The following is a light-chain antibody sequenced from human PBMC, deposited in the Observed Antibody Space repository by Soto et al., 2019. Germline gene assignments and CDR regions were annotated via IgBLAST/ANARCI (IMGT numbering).Light chain of an antibody. CDR2: AAS. V-gene: IGKV1-39*01. Sequence: IQMTQSPSSLSASVGDRVTITCRASQSISSYLNWYQQKPGKAPKLLIYAASSLQSGVPSRFSGSGSGTDFTLTISSLQPEDVATYYCQQSYSTPRTLGQGTKVDIK. CDR1: QSISSY. CDR3: QQSYSTPRT. J-gene: IGKJ1*01.